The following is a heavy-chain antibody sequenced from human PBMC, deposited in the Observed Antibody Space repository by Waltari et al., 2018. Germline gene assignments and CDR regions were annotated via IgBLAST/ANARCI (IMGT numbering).Heavy chain of an antibody. D-gene: IGHD3-3*01. CDR3: ARDRYLPRRGSGSIGFDY. CDR2: INPNSGGT. J-gene: IGHJ4*02. CDR1: GYTFTGSY. Sequence: QVQLVQSGAEVKKPGASVKVSCKASGYTFTGSYMHWVQQAPGQGLEWIGRINPNSGGTNYAQKFQGRVTMTRDTSISTAYMELSRLRSDDTAVYYCARDRYLPRRGSGSIGFDYWGQGTLVTVSS. V-gene: IGHV1-2*06.